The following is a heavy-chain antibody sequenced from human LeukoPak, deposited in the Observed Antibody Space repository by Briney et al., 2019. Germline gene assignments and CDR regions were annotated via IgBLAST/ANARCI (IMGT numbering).Heavy chain of an antibody. CDR2: IKQDGSEK. D-gene: IGHD2-2*01. CDR3: ARCPREYCSSTSCSFDY. J-gene: IGHJ4*02. V-gene: IGHV3-7*01. Sequence: PGGSLRLSCAASGFNLGSNWMSWVRQAPGKGLERVANIKQDGSEKYYVDSVKGRFTIFRDNAKNSLYLQMNSLRAEDTAVYYCARCPREYCSSTSCSFDYWGQGTLVTASS. CDR1: GFNLGSNW.